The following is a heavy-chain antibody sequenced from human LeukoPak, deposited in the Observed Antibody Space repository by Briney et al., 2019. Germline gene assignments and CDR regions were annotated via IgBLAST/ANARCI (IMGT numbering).Heavy chain of an antibody. D-gene: IGHD3-3*01. J-gene: IGHJ6*03. CDR3: ARDHYDFWSGYGEGYYYMDV. V-gene: IGHV1-46*01. Sequence: ASVKVSCKASGYTFTSYYMHWVRQAPGQGLEWMGIINPSGGSTSYAQKFQGRVTMTRDMSTSTVYMELSSPRSEDTAVYYCARDHYDFWSGYGEGYYYMDVWGKGTTVTVSS. CDR2: INPSGGST. CDR1: GYTFTSYY.